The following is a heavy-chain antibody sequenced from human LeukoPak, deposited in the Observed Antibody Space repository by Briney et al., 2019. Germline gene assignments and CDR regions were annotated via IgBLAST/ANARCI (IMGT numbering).Heavy chain of an antibody. CDR1: GGSISSYY. J-gene: IGHJ5*02. D-gene: IGHD6-13*01. CDR3: ARGLIRTIAAAGTLLFDP. CDR2: IYYSGST. V-gene: IGHV4-59*12. Sequence: SETLSLTCTVSGGSISSYYWSWIRQPPGKGLEWIGYIYYSGSTYYNPSLKSRVTISVDTSKNQFSLKLSSVTAADTAVYYCARGLIRTIAAAGTLLFDPWGQGTLVTASS.